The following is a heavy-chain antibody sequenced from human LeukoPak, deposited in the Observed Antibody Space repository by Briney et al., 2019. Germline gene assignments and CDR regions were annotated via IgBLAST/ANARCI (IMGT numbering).Heavy chain of an antibody. V-gene: IGHV4-59*12. J-gene: IGHJ6*03. CDR1: GGSISSYY. D-gene: IGHD6-19*01. CDR3: AREGQQWLAYYYYYYMDV. CDR2: IYNSGST. Sequence: SETLSLTCTVSGGSISSYYWSWIRQPPGKGLEWIGYIYNSGSTNYNPSLKSRVTMSVDTSKNQFSLKLSSVTAADTAVYYCAREGQQWLAYYYYYYMDVWGKGTTVTISS.